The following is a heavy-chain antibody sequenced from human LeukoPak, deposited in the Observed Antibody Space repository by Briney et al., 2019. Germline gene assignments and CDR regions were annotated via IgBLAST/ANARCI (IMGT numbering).Heavy chain of an antibody. CDR1: GFNFSSYN. Sequence: GGSLRLSCAAPGFNFSSYNMNWVRQAPGKGLEWVSSISSSSSYKYYADSVKGRFTIFRDNAKNSLFLQMNSLRAEVTAVYYCARETYILGAQPLDYWGQGTLVTVSS. V-gene: IGHV3-21*01. CDR2: ISSSSSYK. D-gene: IGHD1-26*01. CDR3: ARETYILGAQPLDY. J-gene: IGHJ4*02.